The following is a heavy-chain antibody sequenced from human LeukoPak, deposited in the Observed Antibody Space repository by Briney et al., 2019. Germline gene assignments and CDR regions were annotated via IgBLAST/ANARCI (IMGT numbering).Heavy chain of an antibody. CDR3: ARVVFVESNHLGIDY. V-gene: IGHV1-2*02. CDR2: INPNSGGT. J-gene: IGHJ4*02. Sequence: ASVKVSCKASGYTFSGYYMHWVRQAPGQGLEWMGWINPNSGGTNYAQKFQGRVTMTRDTSIITAYMELSRLRSDDTAVYYCARVVFVESNHLGIDYWGPRTLVTVST. D-gene: IGHD1-14*01. CDR1: GYTFSGYY.